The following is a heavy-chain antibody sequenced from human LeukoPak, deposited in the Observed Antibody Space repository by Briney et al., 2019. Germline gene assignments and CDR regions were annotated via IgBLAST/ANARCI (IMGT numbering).Heavy chain of an antibody. J-gene: IGHJ6*02. CDR2: FDPEDGET. CDR3: ARDSVLPGWVLQLSRNGMDV. V-gene: IGHV1-24*01. CDR1: GYTLTELS. D-gene: IGHD2-2*01. Sequence: ASVKVSCKVSGYTLTELSMHWVRQAPGKGLEWMGGFDPEDGETIYAQKFQGRVTMTEDTSTDTAYMELSSLRSEDTAVYYCARDSVLPGWVLQLSRNGMDVWGQGTTVTVSS.